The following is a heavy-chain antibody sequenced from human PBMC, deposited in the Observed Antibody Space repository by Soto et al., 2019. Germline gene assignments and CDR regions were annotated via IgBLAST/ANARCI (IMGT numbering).Heavy chain of an antibody. CDR1: GRTFNSYL. CDR3: ATGSGATIIF. D-gene: IGHD5-12*01. V-gene: IGHV1-46*02. CDR2: INPSGDVT. J-gene: IGHJ4*02. Sequence: QVQLVQSGAEVKEPGASVKVSCKASGRTFNSYLIHWVRLAPGQGLEWMGIINPSGDVTRFAQKFLGRVTLTREKSTSTVYMELSRLRSEDTAVYYCATGSGATIIFWGQGTRVTVSS.